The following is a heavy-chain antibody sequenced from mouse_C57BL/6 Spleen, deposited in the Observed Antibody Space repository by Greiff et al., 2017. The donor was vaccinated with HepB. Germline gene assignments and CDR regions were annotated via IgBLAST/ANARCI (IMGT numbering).Heavy chain of an antibody. CDR1: GYTFTDYN. Sequence: EVKLVESGPELVKPGASVKMSCKASGYTFTDYNMHWVKQSHGKSLEWIGYINPNNGGTSYNQKFKGKATLTVNKSSSTAYMELRSLTSEDSAVYYCASGGYRSGFDYWGQGTTLTVSS. CDR3: ASGGYRSGFDY. J-gene: IGHJ2*01. D-gene: IGHD1-1*01. V-gene: IGHV1-22*01. CDR2: INPNNGGT.